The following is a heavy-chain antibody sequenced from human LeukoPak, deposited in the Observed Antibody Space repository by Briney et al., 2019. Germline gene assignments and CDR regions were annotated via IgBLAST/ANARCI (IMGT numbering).Heavy chain of an antibody. Sequence: GGSLRFSCAVSGFSVSSYYMNWVRQAPGKGLEWVSVVYGGGSTNYADPVKGRFTISRDNSKNTLYLQMNSLRAEDTAVYYCARAPGYCSSTVCYRSWFDPWGQGTLVTVSS. V-gene: IGHV3-66*02. CDR1: GFSVSSYY. CDR2: VYGGGST. J-gene: IGHJ5*02. CDR3: ARAPGYCSSTVCYRSWFDP. D-gene: IGHD2-2*01.